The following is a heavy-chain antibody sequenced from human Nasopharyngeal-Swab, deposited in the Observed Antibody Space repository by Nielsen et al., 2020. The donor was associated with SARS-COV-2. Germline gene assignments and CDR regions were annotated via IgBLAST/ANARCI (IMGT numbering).Heavy chain of an antibody. J-gene: IGHJ4*02. CDR2: ISSSGSTI. CDR3: ARWTSYDYVWGSYRSSYYFDY. CDR1: GFTFSDYY. D-gene: IGHD3-16*02. V-gene: IGHV3-11*01. Sequence: GGSLRLSCAASGFTFSDYYMSWIRQAPGKGLEWVSYISSSGSTIYYADSVKGRFTISRDNAKNSLYLQMNSLRAEDTAVYYCARWTSYDYVWGSYRSSYYFDYWGQGTLVTVSS.